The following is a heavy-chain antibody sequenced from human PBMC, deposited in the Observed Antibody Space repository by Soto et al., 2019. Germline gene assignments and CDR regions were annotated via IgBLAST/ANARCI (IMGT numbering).Heavy chain of an antibody. D-gene: IGHD6-13*01. Sequence: EVQLVESGGGLIQPGGSLRLSCAASGFTVSSNYMSWVRQAPGKGLEWVSLVYSDGITYYADSVKGRFTISRDNSKNTLYLQMNSLRAEDTAVYYCARGSSSSFSFDYWGQGTLVTVSS. CDR1: GFTVSSNY. CDR2: VYSDGIT. J-gene: IGHJ4*02. V-gene: IGHV3-53*01. CDR3: ARGSSSSFSFDY.